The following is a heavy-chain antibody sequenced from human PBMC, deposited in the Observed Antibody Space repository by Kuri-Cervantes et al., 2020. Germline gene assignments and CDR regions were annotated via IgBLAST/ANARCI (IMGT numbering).Heavy chain of an antibody. CDR1: GGSISSYY. Sequence: SETLSLTCTVSGGSISSYYWSWIRQPPGKGLEWIGYIYYSGSTNYNPSLRSRVTISVDTSKNQFSLKLSSVTAADTAVYYCAREIWFGELLRVDYFDYWGQGTLVTVSS. D-gene: IGHD3-10*01. J-gene: IGHJ4*02. V-gene: IGHV4-59*12. CDR3: AREIWFGELLRVDYFDY. CDR2: IYYSGST.